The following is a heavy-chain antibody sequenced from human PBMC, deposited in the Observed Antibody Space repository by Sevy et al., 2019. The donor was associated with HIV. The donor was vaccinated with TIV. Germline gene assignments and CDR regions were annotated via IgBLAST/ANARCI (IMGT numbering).Heavy chain of an antibody. CDR2: IGNLGDT. V-gene: IGHV3-13*01. D-gene: IGHD2-21*01. J-gene: IGHJ5*02. CDR3: VRGLQTHCDRTACALDH. CDR1: GFSFSGSD. Sequence: GGSLRLSCAGYGFSFSGSDMHWVRQPTGKGLEWISSIGNLGDTFYADSVKGRFTISRDNAKSSLYLEMSSLRAGDTALYYCVRGLQTHCDRTACALDHWGQGTLVTVSS.